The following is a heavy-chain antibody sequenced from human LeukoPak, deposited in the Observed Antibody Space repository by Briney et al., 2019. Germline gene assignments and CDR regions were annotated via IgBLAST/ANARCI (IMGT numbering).Heavy chain of an antibody. Sequence: GGSLRLSCAASGFTFSSYAMSWVRQAPGKGLEWVSAISGSGGSTYYADSVKGRFTISRDNSKNTPYLQMNSLRAEDTAVYYCAKVYYDILTGYYRGPFDYWGQGTLVTVSS. J-gene: IGHJ4*02. D-gene: IGHD3-9*01. V-gene: IGHV3-23*01. CDR2: ISGSGGST. CDR1: GFTFSSYA. CDR3: AKVYYDILTGYYRGPFDY.